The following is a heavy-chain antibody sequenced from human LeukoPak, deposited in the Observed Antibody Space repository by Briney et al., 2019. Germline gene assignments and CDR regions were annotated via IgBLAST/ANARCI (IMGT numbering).Heavy chain of an antibody. D-gene: IGHD3-22*01. V-gene: IGHV3-7*01. CDR3: ARDGYYYDSSGYYSSRFAFDI. J-gene: IGHJ3*02. CDR2: IKQDGREK. CDR1: GFTFSSYA. Sequence: QPGRSLRLSCAASGFTFSSYAMSWVRQAPGKGLEWVANIKQDGREKYYVDSVKGRFTISRDNAKNSLYLQMNSLRAEDTAVYYCARDGYYYDSSGYYSSRFAFDIWGQGTMDTVSS.